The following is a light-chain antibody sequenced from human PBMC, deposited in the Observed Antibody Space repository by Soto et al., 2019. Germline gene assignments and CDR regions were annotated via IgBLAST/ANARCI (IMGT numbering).Light chain of an antibody. CDR3: QHYNHWLWT. J-gene: IGKJ1*01. V-gene: IGKV3-15*01. Sequence: TQSPANLSLSPGERATLSCRASQSVKSSLAWYQQKPGQAPRLLIYGASTRATGIPARFSGSGSVTEFTLTISSLQSEDSAVYYCQHYNHWLWTFGQGTKVDIK. CDR1: QSVKSS. CDR2: GAS.